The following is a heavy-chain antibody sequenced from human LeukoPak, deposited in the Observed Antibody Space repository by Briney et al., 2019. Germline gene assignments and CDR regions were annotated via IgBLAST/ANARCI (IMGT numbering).Heavy chain of an antibody. CDR2: IYTSGST. J-gene: IGHJ2*01. CDR3: ARDPYIAARYFDL. V-gene: IGHV4-61*02. D-gene: IGHD6-6*01. Sequence: PSETLSLTCTVSGGSISSSSYYWSWIRQPAGKGLEWIGRIYTSGSTNYNPSLKSRVTMSVDTSKNQFSLKLSSVTAADTAVYYCARDPYIAARYFDLWGRGTLVTVSS. CDR1: GGSISSSSYY.